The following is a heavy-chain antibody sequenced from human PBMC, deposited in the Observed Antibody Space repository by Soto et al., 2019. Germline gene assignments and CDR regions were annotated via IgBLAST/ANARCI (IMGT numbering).Heavy chain of an antibody. J-gene: IGHJ4*02. V-gene: IGHV3-21*01. CDR3: AREDSIIIPAVSDF. CDR1: GFAFNNYG. CDR2: ISKSDYT. Sequence: GGSLRLSCTVSGFAFNNYGINWVRQAPGKGLEWVSSISKSDYTYYSDSVKGRFTISRDNAKNSVSLQMNTLRVEDTAVYYCAREDSIIIPAVSDFWGQGTQVTVSS. D-gene: IGHD2-2*01.